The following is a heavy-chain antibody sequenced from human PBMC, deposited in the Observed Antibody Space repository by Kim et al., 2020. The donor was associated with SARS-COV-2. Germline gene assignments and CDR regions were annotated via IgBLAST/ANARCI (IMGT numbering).Heavy chain of an antibody. V-gene: IGHV4-59*01. CDR3: ARGTYYYGSGLDSHLDY. CDR1: GGSISSYY. Sequence: SETLSLTCTVSGGSISSYYWSWIRQPPGKGLEWIGYIYYSGSTNYNPSLKSRVTISVDTSKNQFSLKLSSVTAADTAVYYCARGTYYYGSGLDSHLDYWGQGTLVTVSS. J-gene: IGHJ4*02. D-gene: IGHD3-10*01. CDR2: IYYSGST.